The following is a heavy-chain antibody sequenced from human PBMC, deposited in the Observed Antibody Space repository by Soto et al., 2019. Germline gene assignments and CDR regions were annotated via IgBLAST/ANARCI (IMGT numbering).Heavy chain of an antibody. J-gene: IGHJ4*02. Sequence: GGSLRLSCAASGFTFSSYWMHWVRQAPGKGLVWVSRINSDGSSTSYADSVKGRFTISRDNAKNTLYLQMNSLRAEDTAVYYCARGKVWFPGDLDYWGQGTLVTVSS. CDR1: GFTFSSYW. D-gene: IGHD7-27*01. CDR2: INSDGSST. V-gene: IGHV3-74*01. CDR3: ARGKVWFPGDLDY.